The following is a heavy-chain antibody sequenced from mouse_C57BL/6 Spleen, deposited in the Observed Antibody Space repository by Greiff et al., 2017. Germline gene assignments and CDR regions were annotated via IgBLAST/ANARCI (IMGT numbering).Heavy chain of an antibody. V-gene: IGHV1-54*01. CDR3: ARSDNWDVFDY. CDR2: IYPGSGST. CDR1: GYAFTNYL. Sequence: VQLQQSGAELVRSGTSVQVSCKASGYAFTNYLIDWVKQRPGQGLEWIAGIYPGSGSTYYNEKFKGKATLTADKSSSTAYMQLSSLTSEDSAVYFCARSDNWDVFDYWGQGTTLTFSS. D-gene: IGHD4-1*01. J-gene: IGHJ2*01.